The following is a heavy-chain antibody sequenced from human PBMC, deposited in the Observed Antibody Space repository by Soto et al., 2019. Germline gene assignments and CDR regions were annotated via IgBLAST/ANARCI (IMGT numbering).Heavy chain of an antibody. CDR2: ISPMFGAA. D-gene: IGHD3-10*01. V-gene: IGHV1-69*19. CDR3: AREGQVHTPAFVY. CDR1: GGTFNTYA. J-gene: IGHJ4*02. Sequence: QVQLVQSGAEMKKPGSSVKVSCQSSGGTFNTYAMNWVRQAPGQGPEWMGDISPMFGAANYAPKFQGRVTITADEATGTSYMQLSSVTSEDTALDFCAREGQVHTPAFVYWGQGTLVTVSS.